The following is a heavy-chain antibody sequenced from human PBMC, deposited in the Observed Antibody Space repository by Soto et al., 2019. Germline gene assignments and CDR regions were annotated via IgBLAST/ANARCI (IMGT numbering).Heavy chain of an antibody. CDR3: ARDLDSSSWYPFDY. CDR2: ISSSSSTI. V-gene: IGHV3-48*02. J-gene: IGHJ4*02. D-gene: IGHD6-13*01. Sequence: GGSLRLSCAASGFTFSSYSMNWVRQAPGKGLEWVSYISSSSSTIYYADSVKGRFTISRDNAKNSLYLQMNSLRDEDTAVYYCARDLDSSSWYPFDYWGQGTLVTVSS. CDR1: GFTFSSYS.